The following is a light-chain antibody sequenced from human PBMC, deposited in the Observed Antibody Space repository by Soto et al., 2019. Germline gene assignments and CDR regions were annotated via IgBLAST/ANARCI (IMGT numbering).Light chain of an antibody. CDR1: QGISSY. CDR3: QQYYSYLRT. V-gene: IGKV1-8*01. CDR2: AAS. Sequence: AIRMTQSPSSFSASTGDRVTITCRASQGISSYLAWYQQKPGKAPKLMIYAASTLQSGVPSRFSGSGSGTDLTLTISCLQSEDVATYYCQQYYSYLRTFGQGTKVEIK. J-gene: IGKJ1*01.